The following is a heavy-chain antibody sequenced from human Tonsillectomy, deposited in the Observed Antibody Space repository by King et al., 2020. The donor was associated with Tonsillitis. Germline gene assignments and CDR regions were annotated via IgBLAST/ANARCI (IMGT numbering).Heavy chain of an antibody. Sequence: VQLVESGGGLVKPGGSLRLSCAASGFTFSSYSINWVRQAPGKGLEWVSCISSSGRYICFAASVKGRFTISRGSAKNSLYLQMKSLSAEDTAVYYCARGGGFSGYAYMDVWGKGTTATVSS. V-gene: IGHV3-21*01. D-gene: IGHD5-12*01. CDR1: GFTFSSYS. CDR3: ARGGGFSGYAYMDV. J-gene: IGHJ6*03. CDR2: ISSSGRYI.